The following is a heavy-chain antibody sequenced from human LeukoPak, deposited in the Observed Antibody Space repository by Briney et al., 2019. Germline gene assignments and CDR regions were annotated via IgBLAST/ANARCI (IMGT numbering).Heavy chain of an antibody. CDR1: GFTFSSYS. CDR3: ARSRMVRERIRFYYFDY. Sequence: GGSLRLSCAASGFTFSSYSMNWVRQAPGKGLEWVSYISSSSSTIYYADSVKGQFTISRDNAKNSLYLQMNSLRDEDTAVYYCARSRMVRERIRFYYFDYWGQGTLVTVSS. V-gene: IGHV3-48*02. J-gene: IGHJ4*02. D-gene: IGHD3-10*01. CDR2: ISSSSSTI.